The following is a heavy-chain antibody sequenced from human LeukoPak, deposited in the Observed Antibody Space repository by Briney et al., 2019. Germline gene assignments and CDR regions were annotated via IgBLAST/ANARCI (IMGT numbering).Heavy chain of an antibody. CDR2: IDAGNGDT. CDR3: ARGSTSDWPLDH. Sequence: ASVKVSCTASGGTFSSYAISWVRQAPGQGLEWMGWIDAGNGDTRYSQKFQCRVTITRDTSASTAYIELRSLRSEDAAMYYCARGSTSDWPLDHWGQETLVTISS. D-gene: IGHD2-2*01. CDR1: GGTFSSYA. V-gene: IGHV1-3*01. J-gene: IGHJ4*02.